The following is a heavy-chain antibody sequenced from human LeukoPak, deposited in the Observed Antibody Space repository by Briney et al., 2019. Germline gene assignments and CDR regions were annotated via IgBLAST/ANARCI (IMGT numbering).Heavy chain of an antibody. V-gene: IGHV3-23*01. J-gene: IGHJ4*02. D-gene: IGHD4-17*01. Sequence: GGSLRLSCAASGFTFSSYAMNWVRQAPGKGLEWVSSISSSGSYIYYADSVKGRFTISRDNSKNTLYLQMNSLRAEDTAVYYCAKEPDYGDYFDYWGQGTLVTVSS. CDR1: GFTFSSYA. CDR2: ISSSGSYI. CDR3: AKEPDYGDYFDY.